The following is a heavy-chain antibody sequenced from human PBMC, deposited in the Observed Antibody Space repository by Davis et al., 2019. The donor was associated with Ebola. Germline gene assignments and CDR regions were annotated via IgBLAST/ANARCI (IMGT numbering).Heavy chain of an antibody. V-gene: IGHV4-38-2*02. CDR1: GSSISSGAY. Sequence: PSETLSLTCAVSGSSISSGAYWGWIRQSPGKGLEWIGSIYNSVSTHYNPSLNSRVTIFSDTSKNSFSLRVTSVTAADTAIYFCARDNDPYGGRYKYRPPNAFDLWGQGTKVAVSS. CDR3: ARDNDPYGGRYKYRPPNAFDL. CDR2: IYNSVST. D-gene: IGHD1-26*01. J-gene: IGHJ3*01.